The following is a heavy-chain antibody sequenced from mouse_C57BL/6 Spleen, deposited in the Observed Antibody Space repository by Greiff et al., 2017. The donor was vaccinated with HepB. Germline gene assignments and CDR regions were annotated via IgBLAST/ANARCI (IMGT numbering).Heavy chain of an antibody. Sequence: ESGPGLVKPSQSLSLTCSVTGYSITSGYYWNWIRQFPGNKLEWMGYISYDGSNNYNPSLKNRIPITRDTSKNQFFLKLNSVTTEDTATYYCAREETGYFDYWGQGTTLTVSS. CDR3: AREETGYFDY. D-gene: IGHD4-1*01. J-gene: IGHJ2*01. CDR1: GYSITSGYY. V-gene: IGHV3-6*01. CDR2: ISYDGSN.